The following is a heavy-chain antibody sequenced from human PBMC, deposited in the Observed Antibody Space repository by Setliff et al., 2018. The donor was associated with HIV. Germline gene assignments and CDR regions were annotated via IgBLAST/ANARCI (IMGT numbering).Heavy chain of an antibody. CDR3: ATPGVGAGAFDI. Sequence: WASVKVSCKASGYIFSTSGISWVRQAPGQRLEWMGWINTENGNTKYSEEFQGRVTITRDTSASTSYMVLSSLRSEDMAVYYCATPGVGAGAFDIWGRGTMVTVSS. CDR2: INTENGNT. D-gene: IGHD3-10*01. J-gene: IGHJ3*02. V-gene: IGHV1-3*03. CDR1: GYIFSTSG.